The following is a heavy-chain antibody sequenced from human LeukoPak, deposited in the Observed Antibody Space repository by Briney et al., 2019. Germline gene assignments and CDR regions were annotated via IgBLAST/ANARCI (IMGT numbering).Heavy chain of an antibody. D-gene: IGHD2-15*01. CDR1: GFTFSSYV. Sequence: GGSLRLSCAASGFTFSSYVMSWVRQAPGKGLEWVSGISGSGGPTYNADSVKGRFTLSRDTSKSTLYLQMTSLRAEHPAIYYRAKGWARVVVLAAIWNLWGKGNLVCVSS. CDR3: AKGWARVVVLAAIWNL. CDR2: ISGSGGPT. V-gene: IGHV3-23*01. J-gene: IGHJ5*02.